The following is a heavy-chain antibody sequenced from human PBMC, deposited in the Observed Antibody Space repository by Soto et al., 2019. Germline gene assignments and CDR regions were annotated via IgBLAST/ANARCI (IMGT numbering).Heavy chain of an antibody. CDR2: TRNKANSYNT. V-gene: IGHV3-72*01. J-gene: IGHJ4*02. CDR3: ASRLGYSCSGGCLYYDFVN. CDR1: GFTFSDHY. D-gene: IGHD2-2*03. Sequence: PGGSLRLSCAASGFTFSDHYMDWVRQAPGKGLEWVGRTRNKANSYNTEYAASVKGRFTISRDDSKNSLYLQMNSLKTEDTAVYYCASRLGYSCSGGCLYYDFVNCGQVTLVSVTS.